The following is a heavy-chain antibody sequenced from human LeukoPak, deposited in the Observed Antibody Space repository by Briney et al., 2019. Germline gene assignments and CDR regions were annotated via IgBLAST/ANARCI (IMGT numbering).Heavy chain of an antibody. D-gene: IGHD5-24*01. CDR3: ARGHQVEMATIYY. Sequence: GASVKVSCKASGGTFSSCAISWVRQAPGQGLEWMGGIIPIFGTANYAQKFQGRVTITADESTSTAYMELSSLRSEDTAVYYCARGHQVEMATIYYWGQGTLVTVSS. J-gene: IGHJ4*02. CDR1: GGTFSSCA. CDR2: IIPIFGTA. V-gene: IGHV1-69*13.